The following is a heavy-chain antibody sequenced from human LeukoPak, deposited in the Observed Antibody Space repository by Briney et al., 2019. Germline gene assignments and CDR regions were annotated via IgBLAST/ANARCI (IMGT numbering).Heavy chain of an antibody. CDR2: IYWSGGST. D-gene: IGHD2-2*01. J-gene: IGHJ4*02. CDR1: GFAFDEHG. CDR3: ARAPITSPFYFDY. V-gene: IGHV3-20*04. Sequence: PGGSLRLSCTASGFAFDEHGMSWVRQVPGKGLEWVSGIYWSGGSTGYADPLRGRFTISRDNAKNSLYLQMDSLRAEDTALYYCARAPITSPFYFDYWGQGTLVTVSS.